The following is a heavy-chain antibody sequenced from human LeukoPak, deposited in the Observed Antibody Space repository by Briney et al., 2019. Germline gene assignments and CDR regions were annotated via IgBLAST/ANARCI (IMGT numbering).Heavy chain of an antibody. V-gene: IGHV3-7*01. CDR3: ASSPNWNEAEYYFEH. J-gene: IGHJ4*02. CDR2: INQDTIKK. D-gene: IGHD1-1*01. CDR1: GFTDAGLTFSSDW. Sequence: GGSLRLSCAGSGFTDAGLTFSSDWMSWVRQPPGNGLEWVANINQDTIKKYYLDSVKGRFTISRDHAKNSLYLQMNSLRAEDTAVYFCASSPNWNEAEYYFEHWGRGTLVIVAS.